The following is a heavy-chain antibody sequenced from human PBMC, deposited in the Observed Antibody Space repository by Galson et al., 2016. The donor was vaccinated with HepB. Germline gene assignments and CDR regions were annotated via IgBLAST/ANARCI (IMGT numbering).Heavy chain of an antibody. CDR2: IYHSGST. CDR3: ARSGGRDWYFDL. Sequence: SETLSLTCTVSGGSIIPYSWTWIRQSPGKGLEWIGYIYHSGSTQYNSSLKSRVTISVDTSKTQFSLNLNSVTAAETAVYYCARSGGRDWYFDLWGRGTLVTVYS. V-gene: IGHV4-59*08. J-gene: IGHJ2*01. CDR1: GGSIIPYS. D-gene: IGHD2-15*01.